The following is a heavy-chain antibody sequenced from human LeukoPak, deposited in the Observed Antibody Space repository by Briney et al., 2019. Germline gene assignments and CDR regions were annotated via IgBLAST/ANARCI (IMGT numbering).Heavy chain of an antibody. CDR1: GFTFRSHA. CDR2: IYENGGTT. CDR3: AKGSYYDSSGSFYFDY. J-gene: IGHJ4*02. V-gene: IGHV3-23*01. Sequence: PGGSLRLSCVGSGFTFRSHAMSWVRQAPEKGLEFVSGIYENGGTTYYADSVKGRFTISRDNSKNTLYVQVNSLGTEDTAAYYCAKGSYYDSSGSFYFDYWGQGTLVTVSS. D-gene: IGHD3-22*01.